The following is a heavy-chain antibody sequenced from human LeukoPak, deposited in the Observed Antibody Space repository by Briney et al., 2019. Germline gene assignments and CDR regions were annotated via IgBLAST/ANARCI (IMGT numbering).Heavy chain of an antibody. V-gene: IGHV1-69*04. CDR2: IIPILGIA. D-gene: IGHD4-23*01. CDR1: GGTFSSYA. Sequence: SVKVSCKASGGTFSSYAISWVRQAPGQGLEWMGRIIPILGIANYAQKFQGRVTITADKSTSTAYMELSSLRSEDTAVYYCARDYGGNSRRPFDYWGQGTLVTVSS. J-gene: IGHJ4*02. CDR3: ARDYGGNSRRPFDY.